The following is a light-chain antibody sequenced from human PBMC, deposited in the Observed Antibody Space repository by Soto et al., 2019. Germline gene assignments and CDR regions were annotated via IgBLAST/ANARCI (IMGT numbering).Light chain of an antibody. V-gene: IGLV2-8*01. CDR3: SSYAGINSLYV. CDR2: EVN. J-gene: IGLJ1*01. Sequence: QSALTQPPSASGSPGQSVTISCTGTSRDVGGYDCVSWYQQHPGKAPKLMMYEVNKRPSGVPDRFSGSKSGNTASLTVSGLQPEDEADYYCSSYAGINSLYVFGAGTKLTVL. CDR1: SRDVGGYDC.